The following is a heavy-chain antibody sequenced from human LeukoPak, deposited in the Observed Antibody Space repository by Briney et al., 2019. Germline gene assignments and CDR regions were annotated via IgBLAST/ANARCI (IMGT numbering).Heavy chain of an antibody. CDR1: GGTFSSYA. V-gene: IGHV1-69*05. CDR2: IIPIFGTA. CDR3: ARAMAYSSSWYQQLFDY. Sequence: ASVKVSCKASGGTFSSYAISWVRQAPGQGLEWMGGIIPIFGTANYAQKFQGRVTITTDESTSTAYMELSSLRSEDTAVYYCARAMAYSSSWYQQLFDYWGQGTLVTVSS. D-gene: IGHD6-13*01. J-gene: IGHJ4*02.